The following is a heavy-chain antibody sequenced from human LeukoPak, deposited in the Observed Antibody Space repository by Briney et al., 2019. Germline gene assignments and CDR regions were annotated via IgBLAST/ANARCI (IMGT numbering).Heavy chain of an antibody. V-gene: IGHV4-34*01. J-gene: IGHJ6*02. D-gene: IGHD6-6*01. CDR1: GGSFSGYY. Sequence: PSETLSLTCAVYGGSFSGYYWSWIRQPPGKGLEWIGEINHSGSTNYNPSLKSRVTISVDTSKNQFSLKLSSVTAADTAVYYCARGHLRPIAARSYGMDVWGQGTMVTVSS. CDR3: ARGHLRPIAARSYGMDV. CDR2: INHSGST.